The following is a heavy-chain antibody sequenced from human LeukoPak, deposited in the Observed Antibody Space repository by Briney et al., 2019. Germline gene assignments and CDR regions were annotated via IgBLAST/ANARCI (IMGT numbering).Heavy chain of an antibody. Sequence: SQTLSLICTVSGDSISSGDYYWSWIRQPAGKGLEWIGRISSSGSTNYNPSLKSRVTISIDTSKNQFSLKLSSVTAADTAVYFCARGPYSYDSSGAFDIWGQGTMVTVSS. D-gene: IGHD3-22*01. CDR3: ARGPYSYDSSGAFDI. CDR2: ISSSGST. CDR1: GDSISSGDYY. J-gene: IGHJ3*02. V-gene: IGHV4-61*02.